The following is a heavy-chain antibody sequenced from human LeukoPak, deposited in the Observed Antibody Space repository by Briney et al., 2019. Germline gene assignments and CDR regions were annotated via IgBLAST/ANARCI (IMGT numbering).Heavy chain of an antibody. Sequence: ASVKVSCKASGYTFTCYYMHWVRQAPGQGLEWMGWINPKTGGTKYAQRFQGRVTMTRDTSISTAYMELSRLRSDDTALYYCARGSLGGIVLASMYFDYWGQETLVTVSS. D-gene: IGHD2-8*02. CDR2: INPKTGGT. CDR1: GYTFTCYY. J-gene: IGHJ4*02. CDR3: ARGSLGGIVLASMYFDY. V-gene: IGHV1-2*02.